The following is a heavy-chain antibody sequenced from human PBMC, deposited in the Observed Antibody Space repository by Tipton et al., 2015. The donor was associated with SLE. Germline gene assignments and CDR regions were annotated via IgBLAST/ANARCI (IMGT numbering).Heavy chain of an antibody. CDR2: IYTSGST. CDR3: ARDLASFDY. V-gene: IGHV4-61*09. CDR1: GGSISSGSYY. Sequence: TLSLTCTVSGGSISSGSYYWSWIRQPAGKGLEWIGYIYTSGSTNYNPSLKSRVTISVDTSKNQFSLKLSSVTAADTAVYYCARDLASFDYWGQGALVTVSS. J-gene: IGHJ4*02.